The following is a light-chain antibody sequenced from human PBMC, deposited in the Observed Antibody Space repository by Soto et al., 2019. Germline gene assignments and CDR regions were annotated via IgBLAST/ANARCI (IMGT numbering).Light chain of an antibody. CDR2: AAS. CDR1: QQISTY. CDR3: RQAKCFTFP. J-gene: IGKJ4*01. Sequence: DIQRAHCPAAVPASVGDRVTITCRVGQQISTYLAWYQQKPGEAPKLLISAASSLGSGVPSRFSGSGSGTESTLTICTLPLEDFATDYCRQAKCFTFPFGRGTKV. V-gene: IGKV1-12*01.